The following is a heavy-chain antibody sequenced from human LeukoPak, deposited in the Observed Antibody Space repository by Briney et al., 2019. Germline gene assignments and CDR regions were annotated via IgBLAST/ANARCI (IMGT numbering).Heavy chain of an antibody. D-gene: IGHD3-3*01. CDR1: GYTFTGYY. Sequence: GASVKVSCKASGYTFTGYYIHWVRQAPGQGLEWMGWINPNSGGTNYAQKFQGRVTMTRDTSIRTAYMELSRLRSDDTAVYYCARGRLVRSGYYRGNWFDPWGQGTLVTVSS. V-gene: IGHV1-2*02. CDR3: ARGRLVRSGYYRGNWFDP. J-gene: IGHJ5*02. CDR2: INPNSGGT.